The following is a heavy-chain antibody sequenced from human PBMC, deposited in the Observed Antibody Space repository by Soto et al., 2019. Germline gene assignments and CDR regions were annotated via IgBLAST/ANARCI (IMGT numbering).Heavy chain of an antibody. CDR2: ISYDGSNK. Sequence: QVQLVESGGGVVQPGRSLRLSCAASGFTFSSYAMHWVRQAPGKGLEWVAVISYDGSNKYYADSVKGRFTISRDNSKNTLYLQMNSLRAEGTAVYYCASPSPYHNWNQGPFDYWGQGTLVTVSS. CDR1: GFTFSSYA. CDR3: ASPSPYHNWNQGPFDY. J-gene: IGHJ4*02. V-gene: IGHV3-30-3*01. D-gene: IGHD1-20*01.